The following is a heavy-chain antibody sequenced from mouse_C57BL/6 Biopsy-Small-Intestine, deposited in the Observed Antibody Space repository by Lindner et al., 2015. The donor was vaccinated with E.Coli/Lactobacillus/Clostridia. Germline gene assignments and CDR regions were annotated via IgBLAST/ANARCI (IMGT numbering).Heavy chain of an antibody. Sequence: VQLQESGPELVKPGASVKISCKASGYAFSSSWMNWVKQRPGKGLEWIGRIYPGDGDTNYNGKFKGKATLTADKSSSTAYMQLSSLTSEDSAVYFCARATVVARDYFDYWGQGTTLTVS. CDR2: IYPGDGDT. J-gene: IGHJ2*01. CDR1: GYAFSSSW. D-gene: IGHD1-1*01. V-gene: IGHV1-82*01. CDR3: ARATVVARDYFDY.